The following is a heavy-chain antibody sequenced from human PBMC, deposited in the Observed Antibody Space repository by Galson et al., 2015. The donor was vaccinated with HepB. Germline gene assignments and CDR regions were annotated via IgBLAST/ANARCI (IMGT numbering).Heavy chain of an antibody. D-gene: IGHD5-18*01. CDR2: INPSGGST. CDR1: GYTFTSYY. V-gene: IGHV1-46*01. J-gene: IGHJ4*02. CDR3: VRGKGGGRRGVDTAMVPFDY. Sequence: SVKVSCKASGYTFTSYYMHWVRQAPGQGLEWMGIINPSGGSTSYAQKFQGGVTMTRDTSTSTVYLELSSLRSEDTAVYYCVRGKGGGRRGVDTAMVPFDYWGQGTLSPSPQ.